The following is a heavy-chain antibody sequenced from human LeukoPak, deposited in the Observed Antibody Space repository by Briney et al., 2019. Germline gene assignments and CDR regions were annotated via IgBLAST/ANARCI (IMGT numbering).Heavy chain of an antibody. CDR3: AKESIAAAAFDY. J-gene: IGHJ4*02. CDR2: ISYDGTYK. CDR1: AFTFSNYG. Sequence: GGSLRLSCAASAFTFSNYGMHWVRQAPGKGLAWVAFISYDGTYKFHADSVKGRFTISRDNSNNTLYLQMNSLRAEDTAVYYCAKESIAAAAFDYWGQGTLVTVSS. D-gene: IGHD6-13*01. V-gene: IGHV3-30*18.